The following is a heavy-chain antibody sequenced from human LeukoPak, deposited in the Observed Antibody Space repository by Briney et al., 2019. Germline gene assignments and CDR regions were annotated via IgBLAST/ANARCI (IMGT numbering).Heavy chain of an antibody. CDR3: AKDHHGLGY. Sequence: GGSLRLSCAGSGFTLSNAWMSWVRQAPGKGLEWVGRIKSKGGGGTTDYAAPVKGRFTISRDNSKNTLYLQMNSLRAEDTAVYYCAKDHHGLGYWGQGTLVTVSS. J-gene: IGHJ4*02. V-gene: IGHV3-15*01. CDR1: GFTLSNAW. CDR2: IKSKGGGGTT.